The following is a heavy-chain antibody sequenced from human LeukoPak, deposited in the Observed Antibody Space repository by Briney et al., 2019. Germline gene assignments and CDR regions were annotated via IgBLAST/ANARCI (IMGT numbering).Heavy chain of an antibody. V-gene: IGHV4-31*03. CDR2: IYYSGST. Sequence: SETLSLTCTVSGGSISSGGYYWSWIRQHPGKGLEWIGYIYYSGSTYYNPSLKSRVTISVDTSKNQFSLKLSSVTAADTAVYYCARGVFDGDYILDYWGQGTLVTVSS. CDR3: ARGVFDGDYILDY. D-gene: IGHD4-17*01. CDR1: GGSISSGGYY. J-gene: IGHJ4*02.